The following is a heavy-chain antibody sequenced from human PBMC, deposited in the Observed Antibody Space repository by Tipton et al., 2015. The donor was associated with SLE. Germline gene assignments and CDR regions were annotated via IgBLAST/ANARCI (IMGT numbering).Heavy chain of an antibody. D-gene: IGHD1-26*01. CDR2: IWYDGSNK. CDR3: ARDPSADGSAEYFQH. J-gene: IGHJ1*01. Sequence: SLRLSCGVSGFVCSRCGRPWVRQSPDKGLEWVAVIWYDGSNKNYAESVKGRFSISRDNSQNTLYLQMNSLRAEDTALYYCARDPSADGSAEYFQHWGQGTLVTVSS. CDR1: GFVCSRCG. V-gene: IGHV3-33*01.